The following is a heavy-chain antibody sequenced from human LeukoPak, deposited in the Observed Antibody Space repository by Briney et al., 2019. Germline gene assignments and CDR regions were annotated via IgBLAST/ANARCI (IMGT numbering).Heavy chain of an antibody. V-gene: IGHV4-39*01. J-gene: IGHJ4*02. D-gene: IGHD6-6*01. CDR3: SSEYSGSSKRG. Sequence: PSETLSLTCTVSGGSISSSNYYWAWIRQPPGKGLEWIGSIYYSGSTCYNPSLKSRVTISVDTSENQFSLKLTSVTAADTAVYFCSSEYSGSSKRGWGQGTLVTVSS. CDR1: GGSISSSNYY. CDR2: IYYSGST.